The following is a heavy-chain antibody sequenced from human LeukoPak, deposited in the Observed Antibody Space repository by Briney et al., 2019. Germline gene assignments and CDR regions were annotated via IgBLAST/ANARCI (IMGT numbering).Heavy chain of an antibody. Sequence: GGSLRLSCAASGFTFTSYGMSWVRQAPGKGLEWVSAISGSGGSTYYVDSVKGRFTISRDNSKNTLYLQMNSLRAEDTAVYYCAKDQKWDGYCSSTSCYSAFDIWGQGTMVTVSS. V-gene: IGHV3-23*01. CDR2: ISGSGGST. CDR3: AKDQKWDGYCSSTSCYSAFDI. D-gene: IGHD2-2*03. CDR1: GFTFTSYG. J-gene: IGHJ3*02.